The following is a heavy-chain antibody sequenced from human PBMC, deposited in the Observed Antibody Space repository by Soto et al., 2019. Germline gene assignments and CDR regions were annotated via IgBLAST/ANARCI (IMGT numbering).Heavy chain of an antibody. CDR1: GFTFSSYW. V-gene: IGHV3-7*01. Sequence: GGSLRLSCAASGFTFSSYWMSWVRQAPGKGLEWVANIKQDGSEKYYVDSVKGRFTISRDNAKNSLYLQMNSLRAEDTAVYYCARDYPTNYYFWSGSHPRHKYNWFDPWGQGTLVTVSS. CDR2: IKQDGSEK. J-gene: IGHJ5*02. CDR3: ARDYPTNYYFWSGSHPRHKYNWFDP. D-gene: IGHD3-3*01.